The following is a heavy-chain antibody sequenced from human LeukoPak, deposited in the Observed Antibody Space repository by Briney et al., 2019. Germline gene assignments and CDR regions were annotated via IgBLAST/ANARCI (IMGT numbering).Heavy chain of an antibody. V-gene: IGHV3-23*01. CDR2: ISGSGGST. J-gene: IGHJ3*02. CDR1: GFTVSSNY. Sequence: GGSLRLSCAASGFTVSSNYMSWVRQAPGKGLEWVSAISGSGGSTYYADSVKGRFTISRDNSKNTLYLQMNSLRAEDTAVYYCAKDIYYGDPPGAFDIWGQGTMVTVSS. CDR3: AKDIYYGDPPGAFDI. D-gene: IGHD4-17*01.